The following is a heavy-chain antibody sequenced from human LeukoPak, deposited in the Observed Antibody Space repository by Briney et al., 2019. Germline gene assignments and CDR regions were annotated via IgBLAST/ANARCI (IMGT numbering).Heavy chain of an antibody. J-gene: IGHJ3*02. CDR3: ARAHYDYVWGSYRYSPDAFDI. CDR1: GFTFSSYG. V-gene: IGHV3-30*03. D-gene: IGHD3-16*02. CDR2: ISYDGSNK. Sequence: GGSLRLSCAASGFTFSSYGMHWVRQAPGKGLEWVAVISYDGSNKYYADSVKGRFTISRDNSKNTLYLQMNSLRAEDTAVYYCARAHYDYVWGSYRYSPDAFDIWGQGTMVTVSS.